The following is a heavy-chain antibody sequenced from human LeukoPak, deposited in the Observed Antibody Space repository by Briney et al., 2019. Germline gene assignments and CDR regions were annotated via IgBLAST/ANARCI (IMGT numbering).Heavy chain of an antibody. J-gene: IGHJ4*02. CDR2: LYTSGIT. CDR1: GFNISSNF. V-gene: IGHV3-66*01. Sequence: GGSLRLSCAVSGFNISSNFMSWVRQAPGKGPEWAAVLYTSGITYYADSVRGRFTLSRDNSKNTLYLQMDSLTAEDTAVYYCAREDAGGTYSFDYWGQGTLVTVSS. CDR3: AREDAGGTYSFDY. D-gene: IGHD1-26*01.